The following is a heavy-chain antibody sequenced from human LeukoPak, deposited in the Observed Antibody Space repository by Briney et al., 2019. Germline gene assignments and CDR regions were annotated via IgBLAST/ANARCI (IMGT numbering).Heavy chain of an antibody. D-gene: IGHD2-2*01. CDR1: GFTFSSYW. V-gene: IGHV3-23*01. Sequence: GGSLRLSCAASGFTFSSYWMSWVRQAPGKGLEWVSAISGSGGSTYYADSVKGRFTISRDNSKNTLYLQMNSLRAEDTAVYYCAKYCSSTSRYYFDYWGQGTLVTVSS. J-gene: IGHJ4*02. CDR3: AKYCSSTSRYYFDY. CDR2: ISGSGGST.